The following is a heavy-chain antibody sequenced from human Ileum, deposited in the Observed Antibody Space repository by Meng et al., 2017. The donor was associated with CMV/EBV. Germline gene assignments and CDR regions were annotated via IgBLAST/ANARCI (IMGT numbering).Heavy chain of an antibody. CDR3: AKDNGLRFLENGMDV. Sequence: GGSLRLSCAASGFTFDDYAMHWVRQAPGKGLEWVSGIGWNSGTIGYADSVKGRFTISRDNAKNSLYLQMNSLRAEDTALYYCAKDNGLRFLENGMDVWGQGTTVTVS. V-gene: IGHV3-9*01. CDR2: IGWNSGTI. CDR1: GFTFDDYA. J-gene: IGHJ6*02. D-gene: IGHD3-3*01.